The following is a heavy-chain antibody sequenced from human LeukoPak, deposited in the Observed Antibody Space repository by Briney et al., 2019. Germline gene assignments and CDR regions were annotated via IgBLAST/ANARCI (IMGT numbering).Heavy chain of an antibody. D-gene: IGHD3-22*01. Sequence: SETLSLTCAAYGGSFSGYYWSWIRQPPGKGLEWIGEINHSGSTNYNPSLKSRVTISVDTSKNQFSLKLSSVTAADTAVYYCARHEFYYDSSGFRSRLTVSDYWGQGTLVTVSS. CDR1: GGSFSGYY. V-gene: IGHV4-34*01. CDR2: INHSGST. CDR3: ARHEFYYDSSGFRSRLTVSDY. J-gene: IGHJ4*02.